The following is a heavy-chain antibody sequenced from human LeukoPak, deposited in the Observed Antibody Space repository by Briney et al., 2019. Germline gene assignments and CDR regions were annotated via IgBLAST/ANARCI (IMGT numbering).Heavy chain of an antibody. CDR3: AREGGYSSSWYAFDY. CDR2: IWYDGSNK. D-gene: IGHD6-13*01. J-gene: IGHJ4*02. V-gene: IGHV3-33*08. Sequence: PGGSLRLSCAASGFTFSSYSMNWVRQAPGKGLEWVAVIWYDGSNKYYADSVKGRFTISRDNSKNTLYLQMNSLRAEDTAVYYCAREGGYSSSWYAFDYWGQGTLVTVSS. CDR1: GFTFSSYS.